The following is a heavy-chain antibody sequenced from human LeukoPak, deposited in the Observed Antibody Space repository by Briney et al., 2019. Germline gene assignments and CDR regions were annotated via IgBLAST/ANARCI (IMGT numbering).Heavy chain of an antibody. CDR1: GGSISSYY. D-gene: IGHD3-10*01. CDR2: ILSSGST. J-gene: IGHJ5*02. Sequence: PETVSLTCTVSGGSISSYYWSWIRQPAGKGLEWIGRILSSGSTKYSASLKSRVTMSVDTSKNQFSLKLSSVTAADTAVYYCARETWAYYYGSGSYRWFDPWGQGTLVT. CDR3: ARETWAYYYGSGSYRWFDP. V-gene: IGHV4-4*07.